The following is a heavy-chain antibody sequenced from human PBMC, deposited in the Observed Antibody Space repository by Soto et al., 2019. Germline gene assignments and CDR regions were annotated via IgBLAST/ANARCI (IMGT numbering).Heavy chain of an antibody. CDR3: ARPLWRDDYNWGYFDL. Sequence: QVQLVESGGGVVQPGRSLRLSCAASGFTFSSYAMHWVRQAPGKGLEWVAVISYDGSNKYYTDSVKGRFTISRDNSKNALYLQMYSLRAEDTAVYDCARPLWRDDYNWGYFDLWGRVTLVTVSS. CDR2: ISYDGSNK. J-gene: IGHJ2*01. CDR1: GFTFSSYA. V-gene: IGHV3-30-3*01. D-gene: IGHD4-4*01.